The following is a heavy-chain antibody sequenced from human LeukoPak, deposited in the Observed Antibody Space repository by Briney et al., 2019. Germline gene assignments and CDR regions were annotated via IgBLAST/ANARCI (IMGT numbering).Heavy chain of an antibody. CDR2: IYHSGST. D-gene: IGHD2-2*01. Sequence: PSQTLSLTCTVSGGSVSSADYYWNWIRQPPGKGLEWIGSIYHSGSTYYNPSLKSRVTISVDTSKNQFSLKLSSVTAADTAVHYCARCDQLQYFDYWGQGTLVTVSS. J-gene: IGHJ4*02. CDR3: ARCDQLQYFDY. CDR1: GGSVSSADYY. V-gene: IGHV4-30-4*01.